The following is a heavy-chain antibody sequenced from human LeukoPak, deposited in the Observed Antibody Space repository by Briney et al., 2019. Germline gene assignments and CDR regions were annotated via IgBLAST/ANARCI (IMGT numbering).Heavy chain of an antibody. CDR1: GFTFSSYA. J-gene: IGHJ5*02. D-gene: IGHD6-19*01. CDR2: ISYDGSNK. Sequence: GRSLRLSCAASGFTFSSYAMHWVRQAPGKGLEWVAVISYDGSNKYYADSVKGRFTISRDNSKNTLYLQTNSLRAEDTAVYYCAKDPRQWLVNWFDPWGQGTLVTVSS. V-gene: IGHV3-30-3*01. CDR3: AKDPRQWLVNWFDP.